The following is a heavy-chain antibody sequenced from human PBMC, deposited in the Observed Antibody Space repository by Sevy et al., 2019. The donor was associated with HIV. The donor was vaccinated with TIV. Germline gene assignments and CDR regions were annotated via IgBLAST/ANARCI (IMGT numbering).Heavy chain of an antibody. Sequence: GGSLRLSCAASGFTVSSNYMSWVRQAPGKGLEWVSVIYSGGSTYYADSVNGRFTISRDNSKNTLYLQMNSLRAEDTAVYYCARDLGIAVAGRGYYYYGMDVWGQGTTVTVSS. V-gene: IGHV3-53*01. CDR2: IYSGGST. CDR3: ARDLGIAVAGRGYYYYGMDV. CDR1: GFTVSSNY. D-gene: IGHD6-19*01. J-gene: IGHJ6*02.